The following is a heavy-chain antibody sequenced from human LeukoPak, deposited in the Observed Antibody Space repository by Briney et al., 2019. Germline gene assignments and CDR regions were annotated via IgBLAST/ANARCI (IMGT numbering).Heavy chain of an antibody. V-gene: IGHV4-61*02. J-gene: IGHJ6*03. Sequence: SETLSLTCTVSGNSISSGDNYWSWIRQPAGKGLEWIGRIYTSGSTNYNPSLKSRVTISVDTSKNQFSLKLSSVTAADTAVYYCARVLPERDPRKKSWTYYYYYYMDVWGKGTTVTVSS. CDR1: GNSISSGDNY. CDR3: ARVLPERDPRKKSWTYYYYYYMDV. CDR2: IYTSGST. D-gene: IGHD1-14*01.